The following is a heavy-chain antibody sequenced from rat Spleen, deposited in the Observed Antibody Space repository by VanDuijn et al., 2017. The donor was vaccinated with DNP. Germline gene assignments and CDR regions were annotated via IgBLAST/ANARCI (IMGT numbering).Heavy chain of an antibody. Sequence: EVQVLESGGGLVQPGNSLKLSCATSGFTFSTAWMYWYRQFPEKRLEWVARIKAKSNNYATDYTESVKGRFTISRDDSKSNIYLQMNNLKEEDTAIYYCAWNYFGAPFDYWGQGVMVTVSS. CDR1: GFTFSTAW. CDR3: AWNYFGAPFDY. D-gene: IGHD3-1*01. V-gene: IGHV6-6*01. J-gene: IGHJ2*01. CDR2: IKAKSNNYAT.